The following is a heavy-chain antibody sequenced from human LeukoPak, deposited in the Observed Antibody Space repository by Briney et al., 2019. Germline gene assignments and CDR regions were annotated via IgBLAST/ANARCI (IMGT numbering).Heavy chain of an antibody. CDR2: IFYSGST. J-gene: IGHJ4*02. D-gene: IGHD1-26*01. V-gene: IGHV4-59*01. Sequence: PSETLSLTCTVSGGSISSYYWSWSRQPPGKGLEWIGYIFYSGSTNSNPSLKSRVTISVDTSKNQFSLKLSSVTAADTAVYYCARSSYSGTYPGGYWGQGTLVTVSS. CDR3: ARSSYSGTYPGGY. CDR1: GGSISSYY.